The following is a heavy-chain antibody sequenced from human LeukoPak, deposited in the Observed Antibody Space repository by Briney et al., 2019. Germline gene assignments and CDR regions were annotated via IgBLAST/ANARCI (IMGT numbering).Heavy chain of an antibody. D-gene: IGHD2-2*02. V-gene: IGHV3-30*18. CDR1: GFTFSSYG. CDR3: AKDSEQVVPAAIMDY. CDR2: ISYDGSNK. Sequence: GGSPRLSCAASGFTFSSYGMHWVRQAPGKGLEWVAVISYDGSNKYYADSVKGRFTISRDNSKNTLYLQMNSLRAEDTAVYYCAKDSEQVVPAAIMDYWGQGTLVTVSS. J-gene: IGHJ4*02.